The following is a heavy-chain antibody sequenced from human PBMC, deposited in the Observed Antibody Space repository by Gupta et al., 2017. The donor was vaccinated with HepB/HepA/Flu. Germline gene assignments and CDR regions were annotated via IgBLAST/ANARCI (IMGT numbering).Heavy chain of an antibody. Sequence: QVQLVQSGAEVKKPGASVKVSCKVSGYTLTELSMHWVRQAPGKGLEWMGGFDPEDGETIYAQKFQGRVTMTEDTSTDTAYMELSSLRSEDTAVYYCAAIPNHYYDSSGYYLRFDYWGQGTLVTVSS. D-gene: IGHD3-22*01. J-gene: IGHJ4*02. CDR3: AAIPNHYYDSSGYYLRFDY. CDR2: FDPEDGET. CDR1: GYTLTELS. V-gene: IGHV1-24*01.